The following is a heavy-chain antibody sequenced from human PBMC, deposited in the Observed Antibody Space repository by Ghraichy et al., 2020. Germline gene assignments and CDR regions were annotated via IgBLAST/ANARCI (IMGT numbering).Heavy chain of an antibody. CDR2: GHYSGST. D-gene: IGHD3-22*01. CDR3: ARHDHYYDRRGFYSCTLDY. J-gene: IGHJ4*02. V-gene: IGHV4-39*01. CDR1: GGSISTGTEY. Sequence: SETLSLTCTVSGGSISTGTEYWGWIRQPPGKGLEWIGSGHYSGSTYYNPSLKSRVTISVDTSKNQFSLKLTSVTAADTAIYYCARHDHYYDRRGFYSCTLDYWGQGTLVTFSS.